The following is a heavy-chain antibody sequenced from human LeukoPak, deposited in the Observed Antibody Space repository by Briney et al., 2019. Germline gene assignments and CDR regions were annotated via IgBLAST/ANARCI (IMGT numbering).Heavy chain of an antibody. CDR1: GFTFSRYA. CDR3: AKGGEQWLVFDWFDP. V-gene: IGHV3-23*01. Sequence: GGSLRLSCAASGFTFSRYAMSWVRQAPGKGLEWVSAISGSGGSTYYADSVKGRFTISRDNSKNTLYLQMNSLRAEDTAVYYCAKGGEQWLVFDWFDPWGQGTLVTVSS. CDR2: ISGSGGST. J-gene: IGHJ5*02. D-gene: IGHD6-19*01.